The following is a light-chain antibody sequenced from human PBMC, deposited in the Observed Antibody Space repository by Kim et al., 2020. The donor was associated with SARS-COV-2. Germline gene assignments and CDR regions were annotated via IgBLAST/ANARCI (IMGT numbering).Light chain of an antibody. CDR1: QSISSIH. J-gene: IGKJ1*01. V-gene: IGKV3-20*01. CDR2: GIS. CDR3: QQYANLPPT. Sequence: SPGERATLACRASQSISSIHVAWYQQKRGRAPRLIIYGISNRATDIPDRFSGSGAGTDFTLTISRLEPEDFAVYYCQQYANLPPTFGQGTKVDIK.